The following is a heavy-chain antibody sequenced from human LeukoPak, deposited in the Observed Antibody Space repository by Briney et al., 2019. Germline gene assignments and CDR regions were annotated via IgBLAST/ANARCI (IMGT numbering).Heavy chain of an antibody. CDR3: ARQGYTVSYYFLDY. D-gene: IGHD1-26*01. V-gene: IGHV4-4*07. CDR1: GGSVRSYW. J-gene: IGHJ4*02. CDR2: IYSTGST. Sequence: PSETLSLTCDVSGGSVRSYWWGWVRQPAGKGLEWLGRIYSTGSTRFNPSLKSRLTLSIDTSTNQFSLKLTSVTAADTAVYFCARQGYTVSYYFLDYWSQGTLVAVSS.